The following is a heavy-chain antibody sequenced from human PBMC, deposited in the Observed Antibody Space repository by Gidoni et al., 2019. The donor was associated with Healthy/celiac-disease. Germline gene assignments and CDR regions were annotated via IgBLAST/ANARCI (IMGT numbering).Heavy chain of an antibody. Sequence: EVQLVESGGGLVKPGGSLRLYCAAPGFTFSSYSMNWVRQAPGKGLEWVSSISSSSSYIYYADSVKGRFTISRDNAKNSLYLQMNSLRAEDTAVYYCARDGVDRVATGFDYWGQGTLVTVSS. CDR3: ARDGVDRVATGFDY. CDR2: ISSSSSYI. CDR1: GFTFSSYS. D-gene: IGHD5-12*01. V-gene: IGHV3-21*01. J-gene: IGHJ4*02.